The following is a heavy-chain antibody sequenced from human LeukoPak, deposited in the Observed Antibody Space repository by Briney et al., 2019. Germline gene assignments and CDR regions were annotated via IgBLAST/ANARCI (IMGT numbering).Heavy chain of an antibody. CDR2: ISSSSSYI. J-gene: IGHJ5*02. CDR1: GFTFSSYS. V-gene: IGHV3-21*01. CDR3: ARDQWFDP. Sequence: KPGGSLRLSCAASGFTFSSYSMNWVRQAPGKGLEWVSSISSSSSYIYYADSVKGRFTISRDNSKSTLYLQMNSLRVEDTAVYYCARDQWFDPWGQGTLVTVSS.